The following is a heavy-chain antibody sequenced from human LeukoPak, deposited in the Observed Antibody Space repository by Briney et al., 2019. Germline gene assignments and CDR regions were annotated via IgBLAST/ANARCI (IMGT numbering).Heavy chain of an antibody. Sequence: GGSLRLSCAASGLTFSSYGMHWVRQAPGGGLEWVSVISFEGSNRYYADSVKGRFTISKDNSKSTLYLQMNSLRAEDTAVYYCARARVDTAMADFDYWGQGTLVTVSS. V-gene: IGHV3-33*01. CDR3: ARARVDTAMADFDY. J-gene: IGHJ4*02. CDR2: ISFEGSNR. CDR1: GLTFSSYG. D-gene: IGHD5-18*01.